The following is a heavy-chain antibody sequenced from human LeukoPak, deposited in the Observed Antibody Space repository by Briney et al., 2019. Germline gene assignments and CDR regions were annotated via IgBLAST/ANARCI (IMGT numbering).Heavy chain of an antibody. D-gene: IGHD6-19*01. V-gene: IGHV3-33*01. J-gene: IGHJ4*02. CDR2: IWYDGNSQ. CDR3: ARDGGPWGAQGLAQGY. Sequence: GGSLRLSCAASGFTFSSYGMHWVRQAPGKGLEWVSGIWYDGNSQYYADSVKGRFTISRDNSKNTLYLQINSLRAEDTAVYYCARDGGPWGAQGLAQGYWGQGNLFTVSS. CDR1: GFTFSSYG.